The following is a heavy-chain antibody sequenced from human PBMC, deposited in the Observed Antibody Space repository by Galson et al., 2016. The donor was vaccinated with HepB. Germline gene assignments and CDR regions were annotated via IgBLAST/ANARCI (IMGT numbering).Heavy chain of an antibody. J-gene: IGHJ4*02. D-gene: IGHD6-13*01. CDR3: AKVPHLSTSWPREFDY. CDR1: GFTFSTYG. V-gene: IGHV3-23*01. Sequence: SLRLSCAASGFTFSTYGMNWVRQAPGKGLEWVSGISASGGSTDYADSVKGRFTISRDNSKNTLYLQMNRLRAEDTAVYYCAKVPHLSTSWPREFDYWGQGTLVIVSS. CDR2: ISASGGST.